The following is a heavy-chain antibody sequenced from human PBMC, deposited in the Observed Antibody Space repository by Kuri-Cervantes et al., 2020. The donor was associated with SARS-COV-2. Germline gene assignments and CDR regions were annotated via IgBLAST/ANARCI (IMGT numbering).Heavy chain of an antibody. CDR1: GFIVSNNY. D-gene: IGHD1-14*01. V-gene: IGHV3-53*01. J-gene: IGHJ4*02. CDR2: IYSDGTT. CDR3: ATAPQFNLRPRNY. Sequence: GESLKISCAASGFIVSNNYMSWVRQAPGKGLEWVSVIYSDGTTYYADSVKGRFTIPRDNSKNSLYLQMNSLRAEDTAVYYCATAPQFNLRPRNYWGQGTLVTVSS.